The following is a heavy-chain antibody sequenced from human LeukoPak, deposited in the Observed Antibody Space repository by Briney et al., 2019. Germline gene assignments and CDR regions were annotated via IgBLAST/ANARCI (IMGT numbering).Heavy chain of an antibody. V-gene: IGHV3-11*04. CDR2: TSSSGSTI. D-gene: IGHD4-17*01. CDR1: GFTFSDYY. CDR3: ARDRHDYGDYVFYGMDV. J-gene: IGHJ6*02. Sequence: KSGGSLRLSCAASGFTFSDYYMSWIRQAPGKGLEWVSYTSSSGSTIYYADSVKGRFTISRDNAKNSLYLQMNSLRAEDTAVYYCARDRHDYGDYVFYGMDVWGQGTTVTVSS.